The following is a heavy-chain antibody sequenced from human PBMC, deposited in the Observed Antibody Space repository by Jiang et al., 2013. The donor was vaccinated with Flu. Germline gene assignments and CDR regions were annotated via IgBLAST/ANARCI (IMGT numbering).Heavy chain of an antibody. CDR2: IDWDDDK. J-gene: IGHJ4*02. Sequence: NHPQTLTLTCTFSGFSLTTSGMCVSWIRQPPGKALEWLALIDWDDDKYYSTSLKTRLTISKDTSKNQVVLTMTNMDPVDTATYYCARQAVAGYFDYWGQGTLVTGSS. CDR1: GFSLTTSGMC. CDR3: ARQAVAGYFDY. V-gene: IGHV2-70*01. D-gene: IGHD6-19*01.